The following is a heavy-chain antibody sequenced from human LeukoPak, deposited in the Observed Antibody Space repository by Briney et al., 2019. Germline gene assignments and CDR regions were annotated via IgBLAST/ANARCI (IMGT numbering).Heavy chain of an antibody. D-gene: IGHD3-3*01. J-gene: IGHJ6*03. CDR2: ISGSGGST. CDR1: GFTFSSYA. Sequence: GGSLRLSCAASGFTFSSYAMSWVRQAPGKGLEWVSAISGSGGSTYYADSVKGRFTISRDNSKNTLYLQMNSLRAEDTAVYYCARGRYDFWSGFERRYYYYYYMDVWGKGTTVTVSS. CDR3: ARGRYDFWSGFERRYYYYYYMDV. V-gene: IGHV3-23*01.